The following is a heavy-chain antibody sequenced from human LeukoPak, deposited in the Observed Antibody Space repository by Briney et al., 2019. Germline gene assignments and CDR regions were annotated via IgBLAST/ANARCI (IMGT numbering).Heavy chain of an antibody. Sequence: SQTLSLTCAISGDTVSSNSAAWNWIRQSPSRGLEWLGRTYYRTKWYNDYAVSVKSRITINPDTTKNQFSLQLNSVTPEDTAVYYCARGGIVVGPAAAYYYYCYGIDVWGQGTTVTVSS. J-gene: IGHJ6*02. CDR3: ARGGIVVGPAAAYYYYCYGIDV. CDR2: TYYRTKWYN. CDR1: GDTVSSNSAA. D-gene: IGHD2-2*01. V-gene: IGHV6-1*01.